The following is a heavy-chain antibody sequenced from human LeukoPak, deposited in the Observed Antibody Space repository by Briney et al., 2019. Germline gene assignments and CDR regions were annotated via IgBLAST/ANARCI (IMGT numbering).Heavy chain of an antibody. J-gene: IGHJ4*02. CDR2: IRYDGSNK. D-gene: IGHD4-17*01. CDR3: AKGYGDYVPFFDY. Sequence: GGSLRLSCAASGFTFSSYGMHWVRQAPGKGLEWVAFIRYDGSNKYYADSVKGRFTISRDNSKNTLYLQMNSLRAEDTAVYYCAKGYGDYVPFFDYWGQGTLVTVSS. CDR1: GFTFSSYG. V-gene: IGHV3-30*02.